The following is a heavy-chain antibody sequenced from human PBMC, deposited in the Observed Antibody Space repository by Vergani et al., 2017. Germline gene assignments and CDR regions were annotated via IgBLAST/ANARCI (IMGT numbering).Heavy chain of an antibody. CDR2: IYSGGST. Sequence: EVQLVETGGGLIQPGGSLRLSCTASGSTVSSNYMSWVRQAPGKGLEWVSLIYSGGSTYYADSVKGRFTISRDNSKNTLYLQMNSLRAEDTAVYYCARSAYSGYGLRFDYWGQGTLVTVSS. D-gene: IGHD5-12*01. V-gene: IGHV3-53*02. CDR3: ARSAYSGYGLRFDY. J-gene: IGHJ4*02. CDR1: GSTVSSNY.